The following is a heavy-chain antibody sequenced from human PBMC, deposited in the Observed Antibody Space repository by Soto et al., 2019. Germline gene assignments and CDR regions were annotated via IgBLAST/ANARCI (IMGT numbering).Heavy chain of an antibody. CDR2: ISAYNGNT. Sequence: QVQLVQSGAEVKKPGASVKVSCQVSGYTFTGYYLHWARQAPGQGLEWMGWISAYNGNTNYAQKLQGRVTMTTDTSTSTAYMELRSLRSDDTAVYYCARGQQLERRFPFDYWGQGTLVTVSS. CDR3: ARGQQLERRFPFDY. V-gene: IGHV1-18*04. J-gene: IGHJ4*02. D-gene: IGHD1-1*01. CDR1: GYTFTGYY.